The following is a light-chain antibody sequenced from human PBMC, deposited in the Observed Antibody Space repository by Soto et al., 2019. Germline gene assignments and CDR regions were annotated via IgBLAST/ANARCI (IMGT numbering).Light chain of an antibody. V-gene: IGLV2-11*01. CDR1: SSDVDGFNY. CDR3: CSYAGPYVL. CDR2: DVS. J-gene: IGLJ2*01. Sequence: QSVLTQPRSVSGSPGQSVTVSCTEISSDVDGFNYVSWYQHHPGKAPKLIIYDVSQRPSGVPDRFSGSKSANSASLTISGLQAEDEADYYCCSYAGPYVLFGGGTKLTVL.